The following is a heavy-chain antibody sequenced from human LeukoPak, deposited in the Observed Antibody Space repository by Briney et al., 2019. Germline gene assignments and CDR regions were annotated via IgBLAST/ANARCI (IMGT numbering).Heavy chain of an antibody. CDR3: ISEVGKGSH. CDR2: IKSDGSNI. V-gene: IGHV3-74*01. J-gene: IGHJ4*02. CDR1: GFTWSSYA. Sequence: GGSLRLSCAASGFTWSSYAMNWVRQAPGKGLVWVSNIKSDGSNINYADSVKGRFTISRDNAKNTLYLQMNSLRAEDAAVYYCISEVGKGSHWGQGTLVTVSS. D-gene: IGHD1-26*01.